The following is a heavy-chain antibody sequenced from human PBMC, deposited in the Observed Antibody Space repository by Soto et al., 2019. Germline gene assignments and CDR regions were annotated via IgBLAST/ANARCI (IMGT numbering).Heavy chain of an antibody. D-gene: IGHD3-22*01. CDR3: AKLDDSSGYSPFDY. V-gene: IGHV3-30*18. CDR1: GFTFSSYG. Sequence: GGSLRLSCAASGFTFSSYGMHWVRQAPGKGLEWVAVISYDGSNKYYADSVKGRFTISRDNSKNTLYLQMNSLRAEDTAVYYCAKLDDSSGYSPFDYWGQGTLVTVSS. J-gene: IGHJ4*02. CDR2: ISYDGSNK.